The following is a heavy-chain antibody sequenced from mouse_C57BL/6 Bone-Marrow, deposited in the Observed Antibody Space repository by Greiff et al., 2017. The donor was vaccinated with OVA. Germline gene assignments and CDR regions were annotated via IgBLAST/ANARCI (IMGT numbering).Heavy chain of an antibody. J-gene: IGHJ4*01. V-gene: IGHV1-82*01. D-gene: IGHD1-1*01. CDR3: ARHDSSYYYAMDY. CDR1: GYAFSSSW. CDR2: IYPGDGAT. Sequence: QVQLQQSGPELVKPGASVKISCKASGYAFSSSWMTWVKQRPGKGLEWIGRIYPGDGATNYTGTFKGMATLTADTSTRTAYMPISSLPAEDSAVYFCARHDSSYYYAMDYWGQGTSVTVSS.